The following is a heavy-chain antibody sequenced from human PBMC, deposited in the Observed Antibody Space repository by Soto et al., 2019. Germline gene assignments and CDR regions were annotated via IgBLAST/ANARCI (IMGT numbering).Heavy chain of an antibody. CDR1: GGSFSGYY. Sequence: PSETLSLTCAVYGGSFSGYYWSWIRQPPGKGLEWIGEINHSGSTNYNPSLKSRVTISVDTSKNQFSLKLSSVTAADTAVYYCARSGLDSSGYYDPRFDYWGQGTLVTVSS. D-gene: IGHD3-22*01. CDR2: INHSGST. V-gene: IGHV4-34*01. CDR3: ARSGLDSSGYYDPRFDY. J-gene: IGHJ4*02.